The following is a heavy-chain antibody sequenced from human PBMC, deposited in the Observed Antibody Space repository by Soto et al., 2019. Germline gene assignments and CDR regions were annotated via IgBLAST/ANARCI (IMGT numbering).Heavy chain of an antibody. J-gene: IGHJ6*02. CDR1: GYTFTSYG. CDR3: ARQVPTYYGSGGLGMDV. CDR2: ISAYNGNT. Sequence: ASVKVSCKASGYTFTSYGISWVRQTPGQGLEWMGWISAYNGNTNYAQKLQGRVTMTTDTSTSTAYMELRSLRSDDTAVYYCARQVPTYYGSGGLGMDVWGQGTTVTVSS. D-gene: IGHD3-10*01. V-gene: IGHV1-18*04.